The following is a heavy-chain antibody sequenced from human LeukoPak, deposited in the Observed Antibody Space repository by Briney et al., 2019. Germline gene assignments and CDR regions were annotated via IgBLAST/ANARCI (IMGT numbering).Heavy chain of an antibody. CDR2: IYTSGST. V-gene: IGHV4-4*07. CDR1: GGTISSYY. D-gene: IGHD4-17*01. CDR3: ARSNPSVDYGDYAFDY. Sequence: SETLSLTCTVSGGTISSYYWSWIRQPAGKGLEWIGRIYTSGSTKYNPPLKSRVTMSVDTSKNQSSLKLSPVTAAETAVYYCARSNPSVDYGDYAFDYWGQGTLVTVSS. J-gene: IGHJ4*02.